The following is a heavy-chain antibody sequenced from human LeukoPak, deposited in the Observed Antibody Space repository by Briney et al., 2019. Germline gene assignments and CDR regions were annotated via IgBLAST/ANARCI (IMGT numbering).Heavy chain of an antibody. CDR3: TRDRIDGYSSGWYNSDFDY. CDR1: GFTFGDYA. CDR2: IRSKAYGGTT. D-gene: IGHD6-19*01. J-gene: IGHJ4*02. Sequence: GGSLRLSCTASGFTFGDYAMSWVRQAPGKGLEWVGFIRSKAYGGTTEYAASVKGRFTISRDDSKSIAYLQMNSLKTEDTAVYYCTRDRIDGYSSGWYNSDFDYWGQGTLVTVPS. V-gene: IGHV3-49*04.